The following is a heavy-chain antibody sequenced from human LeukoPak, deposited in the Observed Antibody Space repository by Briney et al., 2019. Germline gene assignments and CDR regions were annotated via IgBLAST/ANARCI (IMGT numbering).Heavy chain of an antibody. CDR1: GYTFTGCY. V-gene: IGHV1-2*06. J-gene: IGHJ4*02. CDR2: INPNSGGT. D-gene: IGHD6-13*01. Sequence: ASVKVSCKASGYTFTGCYMHWVRQAPGQGLEWMGRINPNSGGTNYAQKFQGRVTMTRDTSISTAYMELSRLRSDDTAVYYCARSLSYSSSWSSDYWGQGTLVTVSS. CDR3: ARSLSYSSSWSSDY.